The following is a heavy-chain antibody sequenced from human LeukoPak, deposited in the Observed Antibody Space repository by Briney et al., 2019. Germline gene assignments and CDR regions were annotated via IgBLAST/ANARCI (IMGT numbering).Heavy chain of an antibody. J-gene: IGHJ4*02. CDR3: ARPPSPEADLTLDY. Sequence: GSLRLSCAASGFTFSSYAMHWVRQAPGEGLEWVAVISYDGSNKYYADSVKGRFTISRDNSKNTLYLQMNSLRAEDTAVYYCARPPSPEADLTLDYWGQGTLVTVSS. CDR2: ISYDGSNK. CDR1: GFTFSSYA. V-gene: IGHV3-30-3*01. D-gene: IGHD2-21*02.